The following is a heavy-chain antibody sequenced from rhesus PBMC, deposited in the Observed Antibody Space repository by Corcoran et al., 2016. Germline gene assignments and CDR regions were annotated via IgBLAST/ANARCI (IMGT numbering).Heavy chain of an antibody. J-gene: IGHJ4*01. CDR1: GGSISSSY. Sequence: QVQLQESGPGLVKPSETLSVTCAVSGGSISSSYWSWIRQAPGKGLGWIWYIYCSCSSTNYNPSLKSRVTLSVDPSKNQLSLKLSSVTTADTAVYYCASSYYSGSYYFYWGQGVLVTVSS. CDR2: IYCSCSST. CDR3: ASSYYSGSYYFY. D-gene: IGHD3-16*01. V-gene: IGHV4-169*01.